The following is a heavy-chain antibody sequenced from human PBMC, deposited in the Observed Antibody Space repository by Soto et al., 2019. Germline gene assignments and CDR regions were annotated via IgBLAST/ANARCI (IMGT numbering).Heavy chain of an antibody. CDR3: ARTGRYYDSSGYRDAFDI. J-gene: IGHJ3*02. Sequence: SETLRHPSTVVEGTIVSYGGLRIRQNPGKGLEWIGYIYYSGSTNYNPSLKSRVTISVDTSKNQFSLKLSSVTAADTAVYYCARTGRYYDSSGYRDAFDIWGQGTMVTVSS. D-gene: IGHD3-22*01. CDR1: EGTIVSYG. CDR2: IYYSGST. V-gene: IGHV4-59*01.